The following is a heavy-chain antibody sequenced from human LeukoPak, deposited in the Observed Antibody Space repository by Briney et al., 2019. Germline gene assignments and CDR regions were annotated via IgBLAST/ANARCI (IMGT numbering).Heavy chain of an antibody. CDR2: INSDGSGT. Sequence: GGSLRLSCAASGFTFSNYWMHWVRQAPGKGLVWVSRINSDGSGTNYADSVKGRFTISRDKAKNTLFLQMTSLRAEDTAVYYCARGVNPSGGRCFWGQGTLVTVSS. J-gene: IGHJ4*02. CDR1: GFTFSNYW. V-gene: IGHV3-74*01. D-gene: IGHD6-19*01. CDR3: ARGVNPSGGRCF.